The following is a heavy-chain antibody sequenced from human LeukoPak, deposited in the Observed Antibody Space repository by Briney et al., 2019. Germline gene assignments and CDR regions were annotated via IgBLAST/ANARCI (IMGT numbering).Heavy chain of an antibody. J-gene: IGHJ6*02. CDR2: ISSSGSTI. V-gene: IGHV3-48*03. Sequence: PGGSLRLSCAASGFTFSSCEMSWVRQAPGKGLEWVSYISSSGSTIYYADSVKGRFTISRDNAKNSLYLQMNSLRAEDTAVYYCAREGTGTTGYYYGMDVWGQGTTVTVSS. CDR3: AREGTGTTGYYYGMDV. D-gene: IGHD1-7*01. CDR1: GFTFSSCE.